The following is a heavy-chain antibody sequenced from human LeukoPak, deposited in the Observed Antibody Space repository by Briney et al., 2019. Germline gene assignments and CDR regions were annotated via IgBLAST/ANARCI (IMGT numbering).Heavy chain of an antibody. CDR2: ISGSGGST. Sequence: SGGSLRLSCAASGFTFSSYAMSWVRQAPGEGLEWVSAISGSGGSTYYADSVKGRFTISRDNSKNTLYLQMNSLRAEDTAVYYCANYQARVGASFYFDYWGQGTLVTVSS. V-gene: IGHV3-23*01. CDR3: ANYQARVGASFYFDY. D-gene: IGHD1-26*01. J-gene: IGHJ4*02. CDR1: GFTFSSYA.